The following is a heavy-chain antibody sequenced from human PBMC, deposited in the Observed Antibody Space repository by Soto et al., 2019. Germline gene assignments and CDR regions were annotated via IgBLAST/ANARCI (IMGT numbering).Heavy chain of an antibody. V-gene: IGHV5-51*01. CDR2: IYPGDSDT. CDR1: GYSFTSYW. CDR3: ARHAEDYYYYYGMDV. J-gene: IGHJ6*02. Sequence: GESLKISCKGSGYSFTSYWIGWVRQMPGKGLEWMGIIYPGDSDTRYSPSFQGQVTISADKSISTAYLQWSSLKASDTAMYYCARHAEDYYYYYGMDVWGQGTTVTVSS.